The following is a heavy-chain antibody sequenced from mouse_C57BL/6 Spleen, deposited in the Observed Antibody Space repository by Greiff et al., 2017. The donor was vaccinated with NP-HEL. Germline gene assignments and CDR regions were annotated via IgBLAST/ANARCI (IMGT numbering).Heavy chain of an antibody. CDR1: GYTFTSYW. J-gene: IGHJ1*03. CDR3: TTNYYGSSYDWYVDV. D-gene: IGHD1-1*01. CDR2: IYPGNSDT. V-gene: IGHV1-5*01. Sequence: VQLQQSGTVLARPGASVKMSCKTSGYTFTSYWMHWVKQRPGQGLEWIGAIYPGNSDTSYNQKFKGKAKLTADTSASTAYMELSSLTNEDSAVYYCTTNYYGSSYDWYVDVWGKGTTVTVSS.